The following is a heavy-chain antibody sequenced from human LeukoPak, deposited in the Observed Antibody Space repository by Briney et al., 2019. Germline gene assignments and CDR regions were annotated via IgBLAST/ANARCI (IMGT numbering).Heavy chain of an antibody. CDR3: AKDLVSISYYYDSSGYSDY. D-gene: IGHD3-22*01. CDR1: GFTFSGFW. V-gene: IGHV3-74*01. CDR2: ISFDGSDA. J-gene: IGHJ4*02. Sequence: GGSLRLSCAASGFTFSGFWMHWVRQAPGKGLVWVSCISFDGSDATYADSVKGRFTISRDNSKNTLYLQMNSLRAEDTAVYYCAKDLVSISYYYDSSGYSDYWGQGTLVTVSS.